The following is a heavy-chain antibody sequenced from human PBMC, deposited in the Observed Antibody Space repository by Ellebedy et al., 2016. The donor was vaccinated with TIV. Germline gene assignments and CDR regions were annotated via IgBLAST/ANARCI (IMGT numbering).Heavy chain of an antibody. CDR3: ARYSGSGTYYRNGKDV. CDR1: GYTFIDYG. CDR2: VSAYSGNT. J-gene: IGHJ6*02. D-gene: IGHD3-10*01. Sequence: AASVKVSCKSSGYTFIDYGISWVRQAPGQGLDWMGWVSAYSGNTNYADNLQGRVTMTTDNSTDTAYMELRSLRSDDTAGYYCARYSGSGTYYRNGKDVWGQGTTVTGSS. V-gene: IGHV1-18*01.